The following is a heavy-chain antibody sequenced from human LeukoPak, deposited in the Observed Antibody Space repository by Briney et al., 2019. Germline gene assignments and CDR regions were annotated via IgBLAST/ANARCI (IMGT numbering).Heavy chain of an antibody. J-gene: IGHJ4*02. CDR3: ARSPDIVVVPAAV. V-gene: IGHV3-64*01. D-gene: IGHD2-2*01. Sequence: GGSLRLSCAASGFTFSSYAMHWVRQAPGKGLEYVSAISSNGGSTYYANSVKGRFTISRDNSKNTLYLQMGSLRAEDMVVYYCARSPDIVVVPAAVWGQGTLVTVSS. CDR1: GFTFSSYA. CDR2: ISSNGGST.